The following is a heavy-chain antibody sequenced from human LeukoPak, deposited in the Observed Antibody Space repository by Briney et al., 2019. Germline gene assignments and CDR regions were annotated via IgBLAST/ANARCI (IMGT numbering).Heavy chain of an antibody. D-gene: IGHD5-24*01. Sequence: ASVKVSCKASGYTFTSYYMHWVRQAPGQGLEWMGIINPSGGSTSYAQKFQGRVTMTRDTSTSTVYMELSSLRSEDAAVYYCARGESSMATRYDAFDIWGQGTMVTVSS. CDR3: ARGESSMATRYDAFDI. V-gene: IGHV1-46*01. J-gene: IGHJ3*02. CDR1: GYTFTSYY. CDR2: INPSGGST.